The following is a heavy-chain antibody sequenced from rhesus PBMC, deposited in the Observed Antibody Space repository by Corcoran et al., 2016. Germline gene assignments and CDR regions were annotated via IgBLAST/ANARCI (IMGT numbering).Heavy chain of an antibody. V-gene: IGHV4S18*01. CDR1: GGSISSSNW. CDR3: ARRVAQALFDY. CDR2: IYSTSEST. Sequence: QVQLQESGPRLVKPSETLSLTCAVSGGSISSSNWWSWIRQPPGTGLEWIGGIYSTSESTNSHPALKSRVTIAKDTSKNQFSLKLSSVTAADTAVYYCARRVAQALFDYWGQGVLVTVSS. D-gene: IGHD4-29*01. J-gene: IGHJ4*01.